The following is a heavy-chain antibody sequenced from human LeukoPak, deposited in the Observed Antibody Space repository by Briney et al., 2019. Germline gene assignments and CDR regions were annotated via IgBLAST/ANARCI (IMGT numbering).Heavy chain of an antibody. V-gene: IGHV1-2*06. CDR3: ARGNGYSSNDY. J-gene: IGHJ4*02. D-gene: IGHD5-24*01. CDR1: GYTFTGYY. CDR2: INPNSGGA. Sequence: ASVKVSCKASGYTFTGYYMHWVRQAPGQGREWMGRINPNSGGANYAQKFQGRVTMTRDTSISTAYMELSRLRSDDTAVYYCARGNGYSSNDYWGQGTLVTVSS.